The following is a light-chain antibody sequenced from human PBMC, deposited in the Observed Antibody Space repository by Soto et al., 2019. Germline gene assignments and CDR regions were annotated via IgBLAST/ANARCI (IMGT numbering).Light chain of an antibody. CDR3: QQRSNWLT. Sequence: EIVLTQSPATLSLSPGERATLSCRASQSVSSYLAWYQQKPGQAPRLLIYDASNRATGIPARFSGSGSGTDFPLTISSLEPEAFAVYYCQQRSNWLTFGGGTKVEIK. V-gene: IGKV3-11*01. CDR2: DAS. CDR1: QSVSSY. J-gene: IGKJ4*01.